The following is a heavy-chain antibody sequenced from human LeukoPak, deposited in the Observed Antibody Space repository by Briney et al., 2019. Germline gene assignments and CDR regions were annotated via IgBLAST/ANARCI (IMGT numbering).Heavy chain of an antibody. CDR2: INPNSGGT. D-gene: IGHD3-10*01. J-gene: IGHJ4*02. Sequence: ASVKVSCKASGYTFTGYYMHWVRQAPGQGLEWMGRINPNSGGTNYAQKFQGRVTMTRDTSISTAYMELSRLRSDDTAVYYCARINGYGSGSDYDYWGQGTLVTVSS. CDR3: ARINGYGSGSDYDY. V-gene: IGHV1-2*06. CDR1: GYTFTGYY.